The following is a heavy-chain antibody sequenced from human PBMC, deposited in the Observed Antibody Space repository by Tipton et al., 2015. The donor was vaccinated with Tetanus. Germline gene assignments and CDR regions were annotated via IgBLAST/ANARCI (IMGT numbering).Heavy chain of an antibody. Sequence: SLRLSCTASGFTFETDHMNWVRQTPGKGLEWISYISFGSDSIYYADSVEGRFTVSRDNAKSSLFLQMNSLRPEDTAVYYCARETYYVGSDGFSIVDLWGQGTLVTVSS. D-gene: IGHD2-21*01. J-gene: IGHJ4*02. CDR3: ARETYYVGSDGFSIVDL. CDR2: ISFGSDSI. V-gene: IGHV3-21*05. CDR1: GFTFETDH.